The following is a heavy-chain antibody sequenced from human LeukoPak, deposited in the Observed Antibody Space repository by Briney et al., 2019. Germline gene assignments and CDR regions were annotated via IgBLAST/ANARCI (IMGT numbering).Heavy chain of an antibody. CDR2: IYPGDSDT. CDR1: GYSFTTYW. J-gene: IGHJ4*02. Sequence: GESLKISCKASGYSFTTYWIGWVRQMPGKGLEWMGIIYPGDSDTRHSPSFQGQVTISADKSIRTAYLQWSSLKASDTAMYYCARGEYSSSPFDYWGQGTLVTVSS. V-gene: IGHV5-51*01. D-gene: IGHD6-6*01. CDR3: ARGEYSSSPFDY.